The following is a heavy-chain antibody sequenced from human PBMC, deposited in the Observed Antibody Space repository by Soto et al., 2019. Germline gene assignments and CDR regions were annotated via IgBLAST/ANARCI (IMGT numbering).Heavy chain of an antibody. J-gene: IGHJ4*02. D-gene: IGHD2-15*01. Sequence: QVQLVQSGAEEKKPGASVKVSCKASGYTFTSYAMHWVREAPGQRLEWMGWINAGNGNTKYSQKFQGRVTITRDTSASTAYMELSSLRSEDTAVYYCARKTVVTHFAYWGQGTLVTVSS. V-gene: IGHV1-3*05. CDR2: INAGNGNT. CDR1: GYTFTSYA. CDR3: ARKTVVTHFAY.